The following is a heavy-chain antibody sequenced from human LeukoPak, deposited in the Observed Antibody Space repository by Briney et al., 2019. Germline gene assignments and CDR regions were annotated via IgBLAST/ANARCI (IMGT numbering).Heavy chain of an antibody. D-gene: IGHD2-15*01. J-gene: IGHJ6*02. CDR3: AKADRIYYYYGMDV. V-gene: IGHV3-7*03. Sequence: GGSLRLSCAASGFTFSSYWMSWVRQAPGKGLEWVANIKQDGSEKYYVDSVKGRFTISRDNAKNSLYLQMNSLRAEDTAVYYCAKADRIYYYYGMDVWGQGTTVTVSS. CDR1: GFTFSSYW. CDR2: IKQDGSEK.